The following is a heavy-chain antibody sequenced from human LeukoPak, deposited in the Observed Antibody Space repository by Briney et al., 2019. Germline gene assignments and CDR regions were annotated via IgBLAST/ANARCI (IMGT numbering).Heavy chain of an antibody. J-gene: IGHJ3*02. CDR3: AKNIAARLGAFDI. CDR2: IRYDGSNK. CDR1: GFTFSSYG. Sequence: GGSLRLTCAASGFTFSSYGMHWVRQAPGKGLEWVAFIRYDGSNKYYADSVKGRFTISRDNSKNTLYLHMNSLRAEDTAVYYCAKNIAARLGAFDIWGQGTMVTVSS. D-gene: IGHD6-6*01. V-gene: IGHV3-30*02.